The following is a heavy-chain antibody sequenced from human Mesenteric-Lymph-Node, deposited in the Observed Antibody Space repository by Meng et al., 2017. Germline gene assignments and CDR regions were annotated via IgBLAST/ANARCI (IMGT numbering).Heavy chain of an antibody. Sequence: QVVHAAAGIQRPAFPDTLSCTASHAPFTGYGVSWSRHAPGQGLEWMAWLGAHDGDTSHAPRFQGRVTVTADRPTATAYMELRNLRSDDTGVYYCAKGTPGRRYAENWGQGTLVTVSS. V-gene: IGHV1-18*01. D-gene: IGHD3-10*01. CDR2: LGAHDGDT. J-gene: IGHJ4*02. CDR1: HAPFTGYG. CDR3: AKGTPGRRYAEN.